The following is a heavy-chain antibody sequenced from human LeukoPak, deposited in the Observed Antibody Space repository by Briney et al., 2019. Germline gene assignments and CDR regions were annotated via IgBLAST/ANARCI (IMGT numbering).Heavy chain of an antibody. D-gene: IGHD5-18*01. Sequence: ASVTVSCKASGYTFTGYYMHWVRQAPGQGLEWMGWINPNSGGTNYAQTFKGRVTMTRDTSISTAYMELSRLRSDDTAVYYCARDRSPAPGRSYGRGHFAYWGQGTLVTVSS. J-gene: IGHJ4*02. V-gene: IGHV1-2*02. CDR3: ARDRSPAPGRSYGRGHFAY. CDR2: INPNSGGT. CDR1: GYTFTGYY.